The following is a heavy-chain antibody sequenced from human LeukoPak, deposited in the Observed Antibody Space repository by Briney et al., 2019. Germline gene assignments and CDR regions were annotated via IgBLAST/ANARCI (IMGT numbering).Heavy chain of an antibody. CDR2: IYYSGST. J-gene: IGHJ4*02. V-gene: IGHV4-39*07. D-gene: IGHD6-19*01. CDR1: GASISSSSYY. Sequence: SETLSLICTVSGASISSSSYYWGWIRQPPGKGLEWIGSIYYSGSTYYNPSLKSRVTISVDTSKNQFSLKLSSVTAADTAVYYCARGLQWLAPFDYWGQGTLVTVSS. CDR3: ARGLQWLAPFDY.